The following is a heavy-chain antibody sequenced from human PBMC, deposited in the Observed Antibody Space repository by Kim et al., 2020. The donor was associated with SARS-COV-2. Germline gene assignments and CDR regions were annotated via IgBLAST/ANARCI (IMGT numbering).Heavy chain of an antibody. D-gene: IGHD2-2*01. CDR3: AKEGYCSSTSCYV. J-gene: IGHJ4*02. V-gene: IGHV1-8*01. Sequence: YAQKFQGRVTMTRNTSISTAYMELSSLRSEDTAVYYCAKEGYCSSTSCYVWGQGTLVTVSS.